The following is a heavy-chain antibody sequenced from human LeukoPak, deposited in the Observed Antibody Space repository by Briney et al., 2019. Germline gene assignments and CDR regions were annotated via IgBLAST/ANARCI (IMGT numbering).Heavy chain of an antibody. D-gene: IGHD4-17*01. V-gene: IGHV3-48*03. CDR3: ARERTVTLGGYYYYGMDV. Sequence: PGGSLRLSCAASGFTFSSYEMNWVRQAPRKGLEWVSYISSSGSTIYYADSVKGRFTISRDNAKNSLYLQMNSLRAEDTAVYYCARERTVTLGGYYYYGMDVWGQGTTVTVSS. J-gene: IGHJ6*02. CDR1: GFTFSSYE. CDR2: ISSSGSTI.